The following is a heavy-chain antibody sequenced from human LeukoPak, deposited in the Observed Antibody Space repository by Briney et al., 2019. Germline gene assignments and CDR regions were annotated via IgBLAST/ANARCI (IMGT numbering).Heavy chain of an antibody. J-gene: IGHJ4*02. CDR3: ARPYYDFWSGYNIYYFDY. D-gene: IGHD3-3*01. CDR2: INPNSGGT. V-gene: IGHV1-2*02. Sequence: SVKVSCKASGYTFTGYYMHWVRQAPAQGLEWMGWINPNSGGTNYAQKFQGRVTMTKDTSISTAYMELSRLRSDDTAVYYCARPYYDFWSGYNIYYFDYWGQGTLVTVSS. CDR1: GYTFTGYY.